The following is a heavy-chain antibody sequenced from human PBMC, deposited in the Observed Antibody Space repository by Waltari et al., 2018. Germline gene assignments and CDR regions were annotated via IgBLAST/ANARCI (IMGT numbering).Heavy chain of an antibody. V-gene: IGHV3-33*06. CDR3: AKSGSYVGSAFDI. J-gene: IGHJ3*02. D-gene: IGHD1-26*01. CDR2: IWYDGSNK. Sequence: QVQLVESGGGVVQPGRSLRLSCAASGFTFSRYGMHWVRQAPGKGLEWVAVIWYDGSNKYYADSVKGRFTISRDNSKNTLYLQMNSLRAEDTAVYYCAKSGSYVGSAFDIWGQGTMVTVSS. CDR1: GFTFSRYG.